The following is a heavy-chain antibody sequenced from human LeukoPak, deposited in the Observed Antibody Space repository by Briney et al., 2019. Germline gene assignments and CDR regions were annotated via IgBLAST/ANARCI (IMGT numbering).Heavy chain of an antibody. D-gene: IGHD3-22*01. CDR3: ARVGSSGYYVDY. V-gene: IGHV4-59*01. CDR1: GGSISSYF. J-gene: IGHJ4*02. Sequence: SETLSLTCTVSGGSISSYFWSWIRQPPGKGLECIGYIYYGGSTNYNPSLKSRVTISVDTSKNQFSLKLTSVTAADTAVYYCARVGSSGYYVDYWGQGTLVTVSS. CDR2: IYYGGST.